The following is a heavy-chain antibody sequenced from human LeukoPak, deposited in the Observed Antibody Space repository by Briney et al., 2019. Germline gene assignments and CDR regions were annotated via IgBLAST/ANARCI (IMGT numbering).Heavy chain of an antibody. Sequence: SETLSLTCTVSGGSISSYYWSWIRQPPGKGLEWIGYIYYSGSTNYNPSLKSRVTISVDTSKNQFSLKLSSVTAADTAVYYCASGPVVVTDILPRYWGQGTLVTVSS. CDR2: IYYSGST. V-gene: IGHV4-59*01. CDR3: ASGPVVVTDILPRY. J-gene: IGHJ4*02. D-gene: IGHD2-21*02. CDR1: GGSISSYY.